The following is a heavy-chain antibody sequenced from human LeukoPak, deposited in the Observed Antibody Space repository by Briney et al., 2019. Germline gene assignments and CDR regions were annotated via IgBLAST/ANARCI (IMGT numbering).Heavy chain of an antibody. J-gene: IGHJ4*02. D-gene: IGHD6-25*01. CDR2: IYYSGST. CDR3: ARYSANLFDY. Sequence: PSETLSLTCSVSGGSISSYYWSWIRQPPGKGLEWIGYIYYSGSTNYNPSLKSRVTISVDTSKNQFSLKLSSVTAADTAVYYCARYSANLFDYWGQGTLVTVSS. V-gene: IGHV4-59*08. CDR1: GGSISSYY.